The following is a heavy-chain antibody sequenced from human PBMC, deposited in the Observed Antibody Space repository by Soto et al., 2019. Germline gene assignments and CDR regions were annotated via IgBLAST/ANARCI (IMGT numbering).Heavy chain of an antibody. CDR3: ARGNYYDSSGEYY. J-gene: IGHJ4*02. V-gene: IGHV4-30-4*01. D-gene: IGHD3-22*01. CDR2: IYYSGST. Sequence: SETLSLTCTVSGGSISSGDYYWSWIRQPPGKGLEWIGYIYYSGSTYYNPSLKSRVTISVDTSKNQFSLKLSSVTAADTAVYYCARGNYYDSSGEYYWGQGTLVTVSS. CDR1: GGSISSGDYY.